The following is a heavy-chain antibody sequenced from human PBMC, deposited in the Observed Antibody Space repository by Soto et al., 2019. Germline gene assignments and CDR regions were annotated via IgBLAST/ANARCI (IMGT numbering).Heavy chain of an antibody. Sequence: GGSLRLSCAASGFTFSSYSMNWVRQAPGKGLEWVSSISSSSYIYYADSVKGRFTISRDNAKNSLYLQMNSLRAEDTAVYYCAREASYYDILTGYYNYWFDPWGQGTLVTVSS. V-gene: IGHV3-21*01. CDR1: GFTFSSYS. CDR3: AREASYYDILTGYYNYWFDP. J-gene: IGHJ5*02. D-gene: IGHD3-9*01. CDR2: ISSSSYI.